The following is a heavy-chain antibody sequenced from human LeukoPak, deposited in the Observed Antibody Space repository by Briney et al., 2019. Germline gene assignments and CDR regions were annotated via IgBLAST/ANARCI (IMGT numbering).Heavy chain of an antibody. Sequence: SETLSLTCTVSGYSISSGYYWGWIRQPPGKGLEWIGSIYHSGSTYYNPSLKGRVTISVDTSKNQFSLKLSSVTAADTAVYYCAGTLGSGWTNWFDPWGQGTLVTVSS. V-gene: IGHV4-38-2*02. J-gene: IGHJ5*02. CDR2: IYHSGST. CDR3: AGTLGSGWTNWFDP. D-gene: IGHD6-19*01. CDR1: GYSISSGYY.